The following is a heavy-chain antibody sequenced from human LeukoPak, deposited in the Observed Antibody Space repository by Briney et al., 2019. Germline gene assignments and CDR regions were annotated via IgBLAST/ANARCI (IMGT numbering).Heavy chain of an antibody. V-gene: IGHV3-48*02. J-gene: IGHJ4*02. CDR3: ARDPGYSRPSSYGYFDH. Sequence: GGSLRLSCATSGFTFSAYSMIWVRQTPRKGLECLSYITSSSDSIHYADSVRGRFTVSRDNAKNSLYLQMNSLRDEGTAVYYCARDPGYSRPSSYGYFDHWGQGTLATVSS. CDR2: ITSSSDSI. D-gene: IGHD1-26*01. CDR1: GFTFSAYS.